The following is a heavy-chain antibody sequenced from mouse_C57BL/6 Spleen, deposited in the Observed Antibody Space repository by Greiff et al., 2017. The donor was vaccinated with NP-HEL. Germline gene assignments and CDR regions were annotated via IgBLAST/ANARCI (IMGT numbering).Heavy chain of an antibody. Sequence: QVQLQQPGAELVKPGASVKLSCKASGYTFTSYWMHWVKQRPGQGLEWIGMINPNSGSTNYNEKFKSKATLTVDKSSSTAYMQLSSLTSEDSAVYYCAPYGYDAGYYAMDYWGQGTSVTVSS. CDR3: APYGYDAGYYAMDY. J-gene: IGHJ4*01. CDR2: INPNSGST. V-gene: IGHV1-64*01. D-gene: IGHD2-2*01. CDR1: GYTFTSYW.